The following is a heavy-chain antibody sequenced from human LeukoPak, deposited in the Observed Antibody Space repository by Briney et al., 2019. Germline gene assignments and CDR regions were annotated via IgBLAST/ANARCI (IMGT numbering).Heavy chain of an antibody. CDR3: ARDRENCSGGSCYAAYNWFDP. CDR1: GYTFSSYG. V-gene: IGHV1-18*01. D-gene: IGHD2-15*01. Sequence: GASVKVSCKASGYTFSSYGISWVRQAPGQGLEWMGWISAYNGNTNYAQKLQGRVTMTTDTSTSTAYMELRSLRSDDTAVYYCARDRENCSGGSCYAAYNWFDPWGRGTLVTVSS. J-gene: IGHJ5*02. CDR2: ISAYNGNT.